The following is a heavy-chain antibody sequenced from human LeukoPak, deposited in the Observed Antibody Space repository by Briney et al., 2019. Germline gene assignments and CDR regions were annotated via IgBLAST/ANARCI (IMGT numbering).Heavy chain of an antibody. V-gene: IGHV3-21*01. CDR1: GFTFSTCN. D-gene: IGHD3-3*01. CDR3: ARDRSDYYPDAFDI. Sequence: GGXXRLSCAASGFTFSTCNMNWVRQAPGKGLEWVSSISSSSSYIYYADSVKGRFTISRDNAKNSLYLQMNSLRAEDTALYYCARDRSDYYPDAFDIWGQGTMVTVSS. CDR2: ISSSSSYI. J-gene: IGHJ3*02.